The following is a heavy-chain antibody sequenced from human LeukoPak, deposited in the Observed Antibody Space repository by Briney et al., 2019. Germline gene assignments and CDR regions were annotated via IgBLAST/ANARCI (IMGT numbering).Heavy chain of an antibody. Sequence: PSETLSLTCTVAGGSISSSSYYWGWIRQPPGKGREWIGRIYYSGSTYYNSSLKSRVTISVDTSKNQFSLKLSSVTAADTAVYYCATSVGYCSSTSCYGSWYFDLWGRGTLVTVSS. D-gene: IGHD2-2*01. J-gene: IGHJ2*01. CDR3: ATSVGYCSSTSCYGSWYFDL. V-gene: IGHV4-39*07. CDR1: GGSISSSSYY. CDR2: IYYSGST.